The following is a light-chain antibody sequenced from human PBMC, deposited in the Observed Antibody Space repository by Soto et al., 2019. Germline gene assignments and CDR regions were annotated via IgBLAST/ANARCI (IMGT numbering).Light chain of an antibody. V-gene: IGKV3-11*01. J-gene: IGKJ4*01. CDR1: QSIGRY. CDR3: QQRANWLT. Sequence: EIVLTQSPATLSLSPGVRVNLSCRDSQSIGRYLAWYQRIPGQAPRLLIYDASNRATGIPARFSGSGSGTDFTLTISSLEPEDFADYYCQQRANWLTFGGGTKVEIK. CDR2: DAS.